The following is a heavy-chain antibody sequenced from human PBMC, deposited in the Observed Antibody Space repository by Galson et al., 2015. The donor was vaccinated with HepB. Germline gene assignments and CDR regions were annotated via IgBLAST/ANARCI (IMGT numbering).Heavy chain of an antibody. CDR2: MSSRGSTI. CDR3: ARMYCSNGVCLYGMDV. J-gene: IGHJ6*02. V-gene: IGHV3-11*01. Sequence: SLRLSCAASGFGFHAYNMNGVRQAPGEGLEWVSYMSSRGSTIYYGDSVKGRFTISRDNAKNSLYLQMNSLRGEDTAVYYCARMYCSNGVCLYGMDVWGQGTTVTVSS. CDR1: GFGFHAYN. D-gene: IGHD2-8*01.